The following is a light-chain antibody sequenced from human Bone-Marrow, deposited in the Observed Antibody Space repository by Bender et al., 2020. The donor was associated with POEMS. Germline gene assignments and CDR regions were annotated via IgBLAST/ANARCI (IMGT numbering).Light chain of an antibody. Sequence: QSVLTQPPSASGTPGQRVTISCSGSSSDIAINYVYWYQQIPGSAPKLLIYKNNERPSGVPDRFSGSKSGTSASVVISGLRAEDEADYYCQSFDSSLTVYVFGTGTQVTVL. CDR3: QSFDSSLTVYV. CDR1: SSDIAINY. CDR2: KNN. V-gene: IGLV1-47*01. J-gene: IGLJ1*01.